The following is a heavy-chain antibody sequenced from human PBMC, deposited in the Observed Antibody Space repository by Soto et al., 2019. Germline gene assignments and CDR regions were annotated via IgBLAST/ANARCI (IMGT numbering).Heavy chain of an antibody. D-gene: IGHD6-13*01. V-gene: IGHV1-69*01. J-gene: IGHJ3*01. CDR2: AIPVFGTT. CDR1: GDTFMYYA. Sequence: QVQLVQSGAEVRKPGSSVKVSCKASGDTFMYYAFTWVRQAPGQGLEWVGQAIPVFGTTNHAQKFQSRVTLTADESTSTAYMELSSLRFEDTAVYFCARTYIAASRPTASDLWGKGTMVTVSS. CDR3: ARTYIAASRPTASDL.